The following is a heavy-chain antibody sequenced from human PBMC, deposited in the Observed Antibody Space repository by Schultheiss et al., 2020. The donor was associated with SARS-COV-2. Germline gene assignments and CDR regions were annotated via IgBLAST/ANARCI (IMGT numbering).Heavy chain of an antibody. V-gene: IGHV4-59*08. CDR1: GGSISSYY. CDR2: VYYSGST. J-gene: IGHJ6*02. CDR3: ARASDWDYGDYYYYYGMDV. Sequence: SQTLSLTCTVSGGSISSYYWSWIRQPPGKGLEWIGDVYYSGSTNYNPSLKSRVTISVDTSKNQFSLRLSSMTAADTAVYYCARASDWDYGDYYYYYGMDVWGQGTTVTVSS. D-gene: IGHD4-17*01.